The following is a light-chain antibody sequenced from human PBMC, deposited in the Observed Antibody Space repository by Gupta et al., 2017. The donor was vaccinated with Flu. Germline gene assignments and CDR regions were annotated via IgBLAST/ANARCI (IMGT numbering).Light chain of an antibody. CDR3: QVWDRRSDNVV. CDR1: KIGGKI. J-gene: IGLJ2*01. CDR2: DDD. Sequence: GATKIGGKILHWYQHKPGQAPVLFFYDDDDRRAGIPERFSGSNSGTTATLTIIRVEAGEEADYYCQVWDRRSDNVVFGGGTKLTVL. V-gene: IGLV3-21*02.